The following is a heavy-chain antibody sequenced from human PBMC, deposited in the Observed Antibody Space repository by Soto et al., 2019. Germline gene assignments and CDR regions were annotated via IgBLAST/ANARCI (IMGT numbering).Heavy chain of an antibody. Sequence: PSETLALTCTVSGGPISGSQWWSWVRPAPGKGLEWIGEIYPTGNINFNPSLKSRASMSIDKSKNQLSLKLTSLTAEDTAVYYCARERLVVVPPDFWAPPHDAFDMWGQGTRVTVSS. CDR1: GGPISGSQW. CDR2: IYPTGNI. J-gene: IGHJ3*02. V-gene: IGHV4-4*02. D-gene: IGHD2-2*01. CDR3: ARERLVVVPPDFWAPPHDAFDM.